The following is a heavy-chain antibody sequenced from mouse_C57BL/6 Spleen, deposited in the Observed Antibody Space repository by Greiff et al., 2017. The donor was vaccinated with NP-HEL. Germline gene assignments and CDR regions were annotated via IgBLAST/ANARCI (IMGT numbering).Heavy chain of an antibody. V-gene: IGHV5-2*03. Sequence: EVKLVESGGGLVQPGESLKLSCESNEYEFPSHDMSWVRKTPEKRLELVAAINSDGGSIYNPSTMERRIIIARDNAKKPLYLQMSRLRSEETAVYYGARHGDYYGSSYGTMDYWGQGTSVTVSS. D-gene: IGHD1-1*01. J-gene: IGHJ4*01. CDR1: EYEFPSHD. CDR3: ARHGDYYGSSYGTMDY. CDR2: INSDGGSI.